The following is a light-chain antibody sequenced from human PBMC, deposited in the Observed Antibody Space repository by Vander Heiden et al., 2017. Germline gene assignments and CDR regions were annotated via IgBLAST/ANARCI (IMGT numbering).Light chain of an antibody. CDR1: QSSSSW. CDR3: QQYNSYST. J-gene: IGKJ1*01. V-gene: IGKV1-5*01. CDR2: DAS. Sequence: DIQITQSPSTLSASVGDRVTITCRASQSSSSWLAWYQQKPGKAPKLLIYDASSLESGVPSRFSGSGYGTEVTLTISSLQPDDFATYYCQQYNSYSTFGQGTKVEIK.